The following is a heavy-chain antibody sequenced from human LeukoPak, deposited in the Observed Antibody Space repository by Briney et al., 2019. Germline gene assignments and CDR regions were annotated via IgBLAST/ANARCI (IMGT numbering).Heavy chain of an antibody. CDR3: ARGRRRGWDSYGYFFDY. CDR2: IYYSGST. V-gene: IGHV4-59*12. CDR1: GGSISSYY. D-gene: IGHD5-18*01. Sequence: PSETLSLTCTVSGGSISSYYWSWIRQPPGKGLEWIGYIYYSGSTNYNPSLKSRVTISVDTSKNQFSLKLSSVTAADTAVYYCARGRRRGWDSYGYFFDYWGQGTLVTVSS. J-gene: IGHJ4*02.